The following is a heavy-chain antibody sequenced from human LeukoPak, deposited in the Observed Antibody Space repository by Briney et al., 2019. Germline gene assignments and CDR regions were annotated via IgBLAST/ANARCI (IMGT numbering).Heavy chain of an antibody. Sequence: PSETLSLTCTVSGGSISSGDYYWSWIRQPTGKGLEWIGYIYYSGSTYYNPSLKSRVTISVDTSKDQFSLKLSSVTAADTAVYYCARGSDSSGYLPSDYWGQGTLVTVSS. J-gene: IGHJ4*02. CDR1: GGSISSGDYY. CDR3: ARGSDSSGYLPSDY. V-gene: IGHV4-30-4*01. D-gene: IGHD3-22*01. CDR2: IYYSGST.